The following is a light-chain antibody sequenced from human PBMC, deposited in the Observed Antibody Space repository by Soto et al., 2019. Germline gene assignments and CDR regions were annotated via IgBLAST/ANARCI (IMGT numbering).Light chain of an antibody. CDR2: AST. Sequence: DIQVTQSPSSLSASVGDRVTVTCRTSQSINSYLNWYQQKPGKAPKLLIYASTNLQSGVPARFRGSGLVTYFSLTFSSLQPEDFASYYCQQSYSPLYTFGQGTKLELK. J-gene: IGKJ2*01. CDR3: QQSYSPLYT. V-gene: IGKV1-39*01. CDR1: QSINSY.